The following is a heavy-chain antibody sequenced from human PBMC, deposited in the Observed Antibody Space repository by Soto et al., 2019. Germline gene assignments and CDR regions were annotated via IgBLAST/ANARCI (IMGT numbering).Heavy chain of an antibody. CDR1: GYTFTSYG. D-gene: IGHD3-16*01. V-gene: IGHV1-18*01. CDR3: ALMTAPGGGFAFDI. J-gene: IGHJ3*02. Sequence: QVQLVQSGAEVKKPGASVKVSCKASGYTFTSYGISWVRQAPGQGLEWMGWISAYNGNTNYAQKLQGRVTMTTDTSTGAANRELGGLSADAAAVYYCALMTAPGGGFAFDIWGQGTMVTVSS. CDR2: ISAYNGNT.